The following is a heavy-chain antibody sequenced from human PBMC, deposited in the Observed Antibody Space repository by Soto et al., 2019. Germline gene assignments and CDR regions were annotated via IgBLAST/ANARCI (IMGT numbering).Heavy chain of an antibody. CDR2: IYYSGST. J-gene: IGHJ4*02. Sequence: SETLSLTCTVSGGSISSYYWSWIRQPPGKGLEWIGYIYYSGSTNYNPSLKSRVTISADTSMNQFSLALTSVTAADTAIYYCARGSTTEKVDYWGQGTLVTVSS. CDR1: GGSISSYY. CDR3: ARGSTTEKVDY. V-gene: IGHV4-59*08.